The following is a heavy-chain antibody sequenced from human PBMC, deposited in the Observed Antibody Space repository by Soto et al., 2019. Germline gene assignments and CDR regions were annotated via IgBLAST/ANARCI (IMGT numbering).Heavy chain of an antibody. J-gene: IGHJ5*02. V-gene: IGHV1-3*01. CDR2: INAGNGNR. Sequence: ASVKVSCKASGYTFSSYAMHWVRQAPGQRLEWMGWINAGNGNRKYSQKFQGRVTITRDTSASTAYMELSSLRSDDTAVYYCARDKVDTAMVIRWFDPWGQGTLVTVSS. D-gene: IGHD5-18*01. CDR3: ARDKVDTAMVIRWFDP. CDR1: GYTFSSYA.